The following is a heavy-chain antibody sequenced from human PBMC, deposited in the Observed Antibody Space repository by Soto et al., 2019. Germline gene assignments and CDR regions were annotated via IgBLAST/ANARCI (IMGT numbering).Heavy chain of an antibody. CDR2: ISAYNGNT. Sequence: ASVKVSCKASGYTFTSYGISWVRQAPGQGLEWMGWISAYNGNTNYAQKLQGRVTMTTDTSTSTAYMELRSLRSDDTAVYYCATPAPTEYCSGGSCYFLPFDYWGQGTLVTVSS. V-gene: IGHV1-18*01. D-gene: IGHD2-15*01. CDR3: ATPAPTEYCSGGSCYFLPFDY. CDR1: GYTFTSYG. J-gene: IGHJ4*02.